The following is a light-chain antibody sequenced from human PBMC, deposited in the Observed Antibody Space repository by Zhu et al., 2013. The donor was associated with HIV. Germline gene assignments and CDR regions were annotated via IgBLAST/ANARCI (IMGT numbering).Light chain of an antibody. CDR1: QSVGNNF. CDR2: GTS. CDR3: QQYGASPLT. J-gene: IGKJ4*01. Sequence: DIVLTQSPGTLSLSPGERATLSCRASQSVGNNFLAWYQHKPGQAPRLLIYGTSTRATGIPDRFSGSGSGTEFTLTISSLQSEDFAVYYCQQYGASPLTFGGGTTVE. V-gene: IGKV3-20*01.